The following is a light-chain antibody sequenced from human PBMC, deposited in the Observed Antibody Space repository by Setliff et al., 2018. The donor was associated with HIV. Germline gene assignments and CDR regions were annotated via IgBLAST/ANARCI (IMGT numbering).Light chain of an antibody. CDR1: SSNIGSNT. CDR3: AAWDDSLNGYV. J-gene: IGLJ1*01. CDR2: SNN. Sequence: QSVLTQPPSASGTPGQRVTISGSSSNIGSNTVNWYQQLPGTAPKLLIYSNNQRPSGVPDRFSGSKSCTSASLAISGLQSEDEADYYCAAWDDSLNGYVFGTWTKVTVL. V-gene: IGLV1-44*01.